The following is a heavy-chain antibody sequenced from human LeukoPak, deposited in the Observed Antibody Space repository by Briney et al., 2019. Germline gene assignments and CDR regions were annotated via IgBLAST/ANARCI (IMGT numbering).Heavy chain of an antibody. V-gene: IGHV3-9*01. CDR3: ARIKEYGFDI. CDR1: GFIFDDYA. J-gene: IGHJ3*02. Sequence: GTSLRLSCAASGFIFDDYAVHWVRQAPGKGLEWVSGISWNSGSMEYADSVKGRFTISRDNAKNSLYLQMNSLRAEDTAVYSCARIKEYGFDIWGQGTMVTVSS. CDR2: ISWNSGSM. D-gene: IGHD2-15*01.